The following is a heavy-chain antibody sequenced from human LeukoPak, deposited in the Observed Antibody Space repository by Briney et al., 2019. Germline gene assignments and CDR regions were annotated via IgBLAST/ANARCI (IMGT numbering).Heavy chain of an antibody. Sequence: SETLSLTCTVSGGSISRSSYYWGWIRQPPGKGLEWIGSIYYSGSTYYNPSLKSRVTISVDTSKNQFSLKLSSVTAADTAVYYCARQAYYYDSSGYYTPVDYWGQGTLVTVSS. CDR3: ARQAYYYDSSGYYTPVDY. CDR2: IYYSGST. CDR1: GGSISRSSYY. V-gene: IGHV4-39*01. J-gene: IGHJ4*02. D-gene: IGHD3-22*01.